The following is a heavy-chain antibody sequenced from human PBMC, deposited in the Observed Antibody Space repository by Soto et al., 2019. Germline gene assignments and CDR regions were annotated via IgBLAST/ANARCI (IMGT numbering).Heavy chain of an antibody. D-gene: IGHD6-19*01. CDR2: ISSSSSYI. J-gene: IGHJ6*03. Sequence: EVQLVESGGGLVKPGGSLRLSCAASGFTFSSYSMNWVRQAPGKGLEWVSSISSSSSYIYYAHSVKGRFTISRDNAKNSLYLQMNSLRAEDTAVYYCARDMAGSPYYYYMDVWGKGTTVTVSS. CDR1: GFTFSSYS. V-gene: IGHV3-21*01. CDR3: ARDMAGSPYYYYMDV.